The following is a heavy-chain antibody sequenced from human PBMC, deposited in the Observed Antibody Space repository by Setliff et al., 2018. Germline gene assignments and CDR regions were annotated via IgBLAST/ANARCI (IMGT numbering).Heavy chain of an antibody. D-gene: IGHD3-3*01. V-gene: IGHV3-74*01. Sequence: GGSLRLSCAASGFNFSDYWMHWVRQVPGKGLVWVSRLSGDADVSRPTYADSVKGRFTISRDNAKNSLYLQMNSLRAEDTAIYFCAGQGPIFGSGLIPGFDQWGQGTMVTVSS. CDR2: LSGDADVSRP. CDR3: AGQGPIFGSGLIPGFDQ. J-gene: IGHJ4*02. CDR1: GFNFSDYW.